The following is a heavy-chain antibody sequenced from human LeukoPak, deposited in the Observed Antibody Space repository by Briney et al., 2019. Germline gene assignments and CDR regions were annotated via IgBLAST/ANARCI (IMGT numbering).Heavy chain of an antibody. CDR3: AKAPLLSSGWYYYYGMDV. CDR1: GFTFSSFA. V-gene: IGHV3-23*01. Sequence: GGSLRLSCAASGFTFSSFAMSWVRQAPGKGLDWVSAISGSGGSTYYAGSVKGRFTISRDNSKNTLYLQMNSLRAEDTAVYYCAKAPLLSSGWYYYYGMDVWGQGTTVTVSS. CDR2: ISGSGGST. D-gene: IGHD6-19*01. J-gene: IGHJ6*02.